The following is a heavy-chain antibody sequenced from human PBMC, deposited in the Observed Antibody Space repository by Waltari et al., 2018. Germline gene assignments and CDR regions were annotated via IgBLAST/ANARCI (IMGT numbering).Heavy chain of an antibody. V-gene: IGHV3-33*06. CDR1: GFTFSSYG. CDR2: IWYDGSNK. CDR3: AKGRYGGYIPFDY. J-gene: IGHJ4*02. Sequence: QVQLVESGGGVVQPGRSLRLSCAASGFTFSSYGMHWVRRAPGKGRAWVAGIWYDGSNKYYADSVKGRFTISRDNSKNTLYLQMNSLRAEDTAVYYCAKGRYGGYIPFDYWGQGTLVTVSS. D-gene: IGHD5-12*01.